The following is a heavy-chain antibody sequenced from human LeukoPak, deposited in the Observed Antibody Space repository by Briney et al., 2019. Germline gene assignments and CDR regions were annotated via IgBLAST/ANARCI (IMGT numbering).Heavy chain of an antibody. Sequence: PGGSLRLSCAASGFTFSSYAMSWVRQAPGKGLEWVSALYSDGTTYYGDSVKDRFTISSDNSKNTVYLQMNRLRAGDTAVYYCARSSSEASIFLSWGQGTLVTVSS. D-gene: IGHD3-3*01. CDR1: GFTFSSYA. CDR3: ARSSSEASIFLS. J-gene: IGHJ1*01. CDR2: LYSDGTT. V-gene: IGHV3-66*01.